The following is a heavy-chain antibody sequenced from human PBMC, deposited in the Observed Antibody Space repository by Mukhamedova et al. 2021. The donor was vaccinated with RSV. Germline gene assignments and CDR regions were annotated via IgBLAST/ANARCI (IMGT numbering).Heavy chain of an antibody. D-gene: IGHD5-18*01. J-gene: IGHJ3*02. Sequence: GLEWMGIIYPGDSDTRYSPSFQGQVTISADKSISTAYLQWSSLKASDTAMYYCARPQNTHNAFDIWGQGTMVTVSS. CDR3: ARPQNTHNAFDI. V-gene: IGHV5-51*01. CDR2: IYPGDSDT.